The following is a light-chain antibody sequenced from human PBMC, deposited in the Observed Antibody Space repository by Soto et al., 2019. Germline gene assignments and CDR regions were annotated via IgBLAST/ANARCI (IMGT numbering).Light chain of an antibody. V-gene: IGKV3-20*01. Sequence: EVVLTQSPCTLSLSPGERATLSFRASQTVRNNYLAWYQQKPGQAPRLLIYDASSRATGIPDRFSGGGSGTDSTLTISRLEPEDFAVYYCQQFSSYPLTFGGGTKVDIK. CDR1: QTVRNNY. CDR3: QQFSSYPLT. J-gene: IGKJ4*01. CDR2: DAS.